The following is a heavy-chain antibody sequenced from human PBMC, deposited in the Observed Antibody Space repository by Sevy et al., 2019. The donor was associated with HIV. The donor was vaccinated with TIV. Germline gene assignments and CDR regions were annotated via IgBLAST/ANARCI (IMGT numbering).Heavy chain of an antibody. D-gene: IGHD6-13*01. Sequence: GGSLRLSCAASGFTFNNYAMSWVRQAPGKGLEGKGLEWVSTISGGGGGAYYADSVRGRFTISRDNSKNTLYLQVNSLRVEDTAVYYCAKHYIHDIADGWYFALWGRGTLVTDSS. J-gene: IGHJ2*01. CDR1: GFTFNNYA. CDR2: ISGGGGGA. CDR3: AKHYIHDIADGWYFAL. V-gene: IGHV3-23*01.